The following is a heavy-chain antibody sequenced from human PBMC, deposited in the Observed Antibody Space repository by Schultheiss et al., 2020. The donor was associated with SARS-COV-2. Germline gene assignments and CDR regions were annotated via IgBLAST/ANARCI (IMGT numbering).Heavy chain of an antibody. CDR1: GGTFSNYA. CDR2: INPNSGGT. D-gene: IGHD6-13*01. V-gene: IGHV1-46*01. J-gene: IGHJ5*02. CDR3: ARDRYPRSSWYRFWFDP. Sequence: ASVKVSCKASGGTFSNYAFSWVRQAPGQGLEWMGIINPNSGGTNYAQKFQGRVTLTRDTSTSTVYMELSSLRSEDTAVYYCARDRYPRSSWYRFWFDPWGQGTLVTAPQ.